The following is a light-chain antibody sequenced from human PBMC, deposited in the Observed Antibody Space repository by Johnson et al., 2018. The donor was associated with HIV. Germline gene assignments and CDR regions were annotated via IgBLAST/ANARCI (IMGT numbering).Light chain of an antibody. CDR3: GTWVGSLSACV. CDR2: RND. V-gene: IGLV1-51*02. Sequence: QSVLTQPPSVSAAPGQKVTISCSGSTSNIRNNYVSWYQQLPRMAPQLLIYRNDQRPSGIPDRFSGSKSGTSATLGITGLQTGDEADYYCGTWVGSLSACVFGTGTKVTVL. J-gene: IGLJ1*01. CDR1: TSNIRNNY.